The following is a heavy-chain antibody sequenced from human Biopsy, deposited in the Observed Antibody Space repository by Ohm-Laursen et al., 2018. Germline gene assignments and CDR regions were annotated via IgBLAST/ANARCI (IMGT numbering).Heavy chain of an antibody. J-gene: IGHJ6*02. CDR3: ALTPILIVSAGLVYRHRRHLQGMDV. CDR2: VDWDDYK. CDR1: GFSLSARGMC. Sequence: TQTLTLTGSFSGFSLSARGMCVSWIRQAPGKALEWLARVDWDDYKDYSASLQTKLSISKDTSNDQVVLTVNNVDPADTATYYCALTPILIVSAGLVYRHRRHLQGMDVWGQGIAVTVS. D-gene: IGHD6-13*01. V-gene: IGHV2-70*12.